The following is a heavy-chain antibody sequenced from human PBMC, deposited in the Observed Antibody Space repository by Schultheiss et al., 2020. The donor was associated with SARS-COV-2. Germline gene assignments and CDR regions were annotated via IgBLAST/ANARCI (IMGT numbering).Heavy chain of an antibody. CDR3: ASPSIAAAGILY. D-gene: IGHD6-13*01. CDR2: IYHSGST. CDR1: GGSISSYY. V-gene: IGHV4-4*07. Sequence: SETLSLTCTVSGGSISSYYWSWIRQPAGKGLEWIGRIYHSGSTYYNPSLKSRVTISVDTSKNQFSLKLSSVTAADTAVYYCASPSIAAAGILYWGQGTLVTVSS. J-gene: IGHJ4*02.